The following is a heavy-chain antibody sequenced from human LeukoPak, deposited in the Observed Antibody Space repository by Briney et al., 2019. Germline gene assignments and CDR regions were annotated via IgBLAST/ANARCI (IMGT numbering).Heavy chain of an antibody. CDR2: INHSGST. Sequence: SETLSLTCAVYGGSFSGYYWSWIRQPPGKGLEWIGEINHSGSTNYNPSLKSRVTISVDTSKNQFSLKLSSVTAADTAVYYCAXXXXXXXQYQLVLNYYYYYYGMDVWGQGTTVTVSS. CDR1: GGSFSGYY. D-gene: IGHD2-2*01. V-gene: IGHV4-34*01. J-gene: IGHJ6*02. CDR3: AXXXXXXXQYQLVLNYYYYYYGMDV.